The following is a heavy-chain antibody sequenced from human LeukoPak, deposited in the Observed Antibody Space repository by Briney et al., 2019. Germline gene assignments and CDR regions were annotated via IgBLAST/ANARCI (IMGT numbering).Heavy chain of an antibody. CDR2: VSYDGGSN. Sequence: GRSLRLSCAASGFAFSSYAMHWVRQGPGKGLEWVALVSYDGGSNYYADSVKGRITISRDNSKNTLHLQMNSLRTEDTAVYYCARVKGGIAAAGNYFDYWGQGTLVTVSS. V-gene: IGHV3-30-3*01. D-gene: IGHD6-13*01. J-gene: IGHJ4*02. CDR1: GFAFSSYA. CDR3: ARVKGGIAAAGNYFDY.